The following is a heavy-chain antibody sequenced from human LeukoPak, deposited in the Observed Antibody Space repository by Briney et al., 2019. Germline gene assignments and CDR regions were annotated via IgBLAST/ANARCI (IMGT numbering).Heavy chain of an antibody. V-gene: IGHV1-8*01. CDR2: MNPSGGA. D-gene: IGHD2/OR15-2a*01. Sequence: ASVKVSCKASGYIFTTYDINWVRQATGQGLEWMAWMNPSGGAGSMQRFQGRITLTSYASISTAYMDLSSLTSDDTAVYYCVRGISNTNSYFAHWGQGTRVSVSS. CDR3: VRGISNTNSYFAH. CDR1: GYIFTTYD. J-gene: IGHJ4*02.